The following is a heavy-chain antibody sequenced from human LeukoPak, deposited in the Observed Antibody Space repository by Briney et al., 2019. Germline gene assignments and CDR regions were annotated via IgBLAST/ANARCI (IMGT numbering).Heavy chain of an antibody. D-gene: IGHD3-22*01. CDR1: GGSFSGYY. J-gene: IGHJ4*02. CDR3: RGTMIVVVPYYFDY. CDR2: INHSGST. V-gene: IGHV4-34*01. Sequence: SETLSLTCAVYGGSFSGYYWSWIRQPPGKGLEWIGEINHSGSTNYNPSLMSRVTILVDTSKNQSSLKLSSETAAEAAVYYCRGTMIVVVPYYFDYWGQGNLVTVSS.